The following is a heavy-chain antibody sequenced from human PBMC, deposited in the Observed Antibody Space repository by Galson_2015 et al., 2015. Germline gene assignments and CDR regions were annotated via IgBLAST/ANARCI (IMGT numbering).Heavy chain of an antibody. CDR2: ISRSGSAI. D-gene: IGHD2-2*01. CDR1: GFSFSYYE. V-gene: IGHV3-48*03. CDR3: ARVRDCSSTSCYGGWFDP. Sequence: SLRLSCAASGFSFSYYEMNWVRQAPGKGLEWVSYISRSGSAIYYADSVKGRFTISRDNAKNSLYLQMNSLRAEDTAVYYCARVRDCSSTSCYGGWFDPWGQGTLVTVSS. J-gene: IGHJ5*02.